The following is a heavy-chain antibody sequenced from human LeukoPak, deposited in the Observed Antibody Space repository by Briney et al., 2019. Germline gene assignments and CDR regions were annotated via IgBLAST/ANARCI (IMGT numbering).Heavy chain of an antibody. CDR3: ARGHWGLDY. Sequence: GGSLRLSCAASGFTFSTYAMNWVRQAPGKGLEWVSLISDSGDNTYYADSVKGRFTISRDNFKNTVSLQMSSLRADDTAVYYCARGHWGLDYWGQGTLVTVSS. V-gene: IGHV3-23*01. CDR2: ISDSGDNT. D-gene: IGHD7-27*01. J-gene: IGHJ4*02. CDR1: GFTFSTYA.